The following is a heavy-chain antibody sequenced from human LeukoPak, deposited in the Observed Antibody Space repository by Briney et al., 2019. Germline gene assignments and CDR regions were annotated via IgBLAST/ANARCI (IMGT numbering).Heavy chain of an antibody. J-gene: IGHJ6*03. CDR3: ARLGLEWFHFYYMDV. Sequence: ASVKVSCKASGYTVTSYDINWVRQAPGQGLEWMGWMNPNTGDTGYAQKFQGRVTMTRNTSISTAYMELSSLRSEDTAVYTYARLGLEWFHFYYMDVWGKGTTVIVSS. V-gene: IGHV1-8*01. D-gene: IGHD3-3*01. CDR2: MNPNTGDT. CDR1: GYTVTSYD.